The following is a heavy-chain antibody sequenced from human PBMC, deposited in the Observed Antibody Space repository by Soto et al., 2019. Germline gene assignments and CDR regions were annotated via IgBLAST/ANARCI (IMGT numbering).Heavy chain of an antibody. CDR3: AIVLGAAAASRAFDY. D-gene: IGHD2-2*01. V-gene: IGHV1-69*13. J-gene: IGHJ4*02. Sequence: ASVKVSCKASGGTFSSYAISWVRQAPGQGLEWMGGIIPIFGTANYAQKLQGRVTITADESTSTAYMEPSSLRSEDTAVYYCAIVLGAAAASRAFDYWGQGTLVTVSS. CDR1: GGTFSSYA. CDR2: IIPIFGTA.